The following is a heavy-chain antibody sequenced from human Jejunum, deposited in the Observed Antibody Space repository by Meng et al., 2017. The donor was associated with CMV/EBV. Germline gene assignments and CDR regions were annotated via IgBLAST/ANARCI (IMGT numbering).Heavy chain of an antibody. V-gene: IGHV3-30-3*01. D-gene: IGHD4-17*01. J-gene: IGHJ4*02. Sequence: SGFTFSNYAMHWGRQAPGKGLEWVAVISYDGSKRYYADSVRGRFTISRDNSKNTLCLQMSSLRTEDTAVYYCVGAPSYGDSSFDYWGQGMLVTVSS. CDR2: ISYDGSKR. CDR3: VGAPSYGDSSFDY. CDR1: GFTFSNYA.